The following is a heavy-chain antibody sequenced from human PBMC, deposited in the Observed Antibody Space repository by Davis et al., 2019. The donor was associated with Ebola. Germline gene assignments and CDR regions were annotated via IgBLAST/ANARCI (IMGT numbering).Heavy chain of an antibody. J-gene: IGHJ4*02. V-gene: IGHV4-61*01. D-gene: IGHD6-13*01. CDR1: GGSVTSGSYN. Sequence: SETLSLTCTVSGGSVTSGSYNWSWIRQPPGKELEWIGYIFYTGSTNYNPSLKSRVTISLETSKNQFSLKVSSVTAADTAVYYCARVHRSSWYDFDYWGQGALVTVSS. CDR3: ARVHRSSWYDFDY. CDR2: IFYTGST.